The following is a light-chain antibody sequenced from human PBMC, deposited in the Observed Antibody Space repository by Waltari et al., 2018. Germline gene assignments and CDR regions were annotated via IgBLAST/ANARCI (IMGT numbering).Light chain of an antibody. V-gene: IGKV3-20*01. Sequence: ENVLTQSPGTLSLSPGERATLSCRASQSISSSYLAWYQQKPGQPPRLLIYGASNRATGIPDRFSGSGSGTDFTLTISRLEPEDFVVYFCQQYGSSPGTFGQGTKVEIK. J-gene: IGKJ1*01. CDR1: QSISSSY. CDR2: GAS. CDR3: QQYGSSPGT.